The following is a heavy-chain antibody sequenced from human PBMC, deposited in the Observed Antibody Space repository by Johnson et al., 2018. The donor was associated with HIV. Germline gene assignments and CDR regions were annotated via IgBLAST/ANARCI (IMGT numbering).Heavy chain of an antibody. Sequence: VQLVESGGGLIQPGGSLRLSCAASGFTVTSNYMSWVRQAPGKGLEWVSAISGSGGSTYYADSVKGRFTISRDNSKNTLYLQMNSLKTEDTAVYYCARDPLMHGSSFDIWGPGTMVTVSS. J-gene: IGHJ3*02. D-gene: IGHD1-26*01. V-gene: IGHV3-23*04. CDR1: GFTVTSNY. CDR2: SGSGGST. CDR3: ARDPLMHGSSFDI.